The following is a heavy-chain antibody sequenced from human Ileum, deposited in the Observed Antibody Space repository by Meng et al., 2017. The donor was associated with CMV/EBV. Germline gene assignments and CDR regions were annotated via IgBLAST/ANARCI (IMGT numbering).Heavy chain of an antibody. CDR3: TARGGYSANDY. D-gene: IGHD5-12*01. J-gene: IGHJ4*02. CDR2: IKSKADGGTT. V-gene: IGHV3-15*01. Sequence: GESLKISCIASGFTFTNAWMSWVRQAPGEGLEWIGRIKSKADGGTTDYAAPVKGTFTISRDDSKNTLYLQMNSLKTDDTAVYYCTARGGYSANDYWGQGTLVTVSS. CDR1: GFTFTNAW.